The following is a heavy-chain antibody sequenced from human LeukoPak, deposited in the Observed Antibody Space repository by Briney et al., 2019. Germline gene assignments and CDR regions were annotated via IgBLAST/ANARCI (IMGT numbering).Heavy chain of an antibody. V-gene: IGHV3-30*03. D-gene: IGHD6-19*01. CDR3: ARADIAVAGTGVDY. Sequence: QPGGSLRLSCAASGFTFSSYGMHWIRQAPDKGLEWVAFISTDGSNKHSADSVKGRITISRDNSKNTLYLQMGSLRAEDMAVYYCARADIAVAGTGVDYWGQGTLVTVSS. CDR1: GFTFSSYG. J-gene: IGHJ4*02. CDR2: ISTDGSNK.